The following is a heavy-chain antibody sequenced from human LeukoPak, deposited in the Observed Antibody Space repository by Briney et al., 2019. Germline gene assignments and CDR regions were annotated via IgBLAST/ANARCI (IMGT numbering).Heavy chain of an antibody. V-gene: IGHV6-1*01. CDR3: VRSSSGWRDDAFDI. Sequence: SQTLSLTCAISGDSVSTNSAAWNWIRQSPSRGLERLGRTYYNSKWYNDYEASVKSRITINPDTSKNQFSLQLNSVTPEDTAVYYCVRSSSGWRDDAFDIWGQGTMVSVSS. J-gene: IGHJ3*02. CDR2: TYYNSKWYN. D-gene: IGHD6-19*01. CDR1: GDSVSTNSAA.